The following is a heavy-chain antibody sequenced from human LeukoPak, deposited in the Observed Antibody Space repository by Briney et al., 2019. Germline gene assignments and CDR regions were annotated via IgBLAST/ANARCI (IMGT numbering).Heavy chain of an antibody. Sequence: PSETLSLTCTVSGGSINSSGYYWGWIRQPPGKGLEWIGSHYYSGSTYYNPSLKSRVTISVDTSKNQFSLKLRSLTAADTAVYYCARVAGVAAAGTRGIQYFQHWGQGTLVTVSS. CDR1: GGSINSSGYY. D-gene: IGHD6-13*01. CDR3: ARVAGVAAAGTRGIQYFQH. V-gene: IGHV4-39*02. J-gene: IGHJ1*01. CDR2: HYYSGST.